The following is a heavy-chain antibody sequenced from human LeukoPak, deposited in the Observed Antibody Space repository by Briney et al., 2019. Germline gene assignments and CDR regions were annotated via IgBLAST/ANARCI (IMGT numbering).Heavy chain of an antibody. CDR2: IVGSGGSA. Sequence: GGSLRLSCAASGFTFSDYAMSWVRQAPGKGLEWVSAIVGSGGSAYYADSVKGRFTISRDNSKNTLYLQMNSLRAEDTAVYYCASRYCSGGSCYNRYYFAYWGQGTLVTVSS. CDR1: GFTFSDYA. CDR3: ASRYCSGGSCYNRYYFAY. J-gene: IGHJ4*02. V-gene: IGHV3-23*01. D-gene: IGHD2-15*01.